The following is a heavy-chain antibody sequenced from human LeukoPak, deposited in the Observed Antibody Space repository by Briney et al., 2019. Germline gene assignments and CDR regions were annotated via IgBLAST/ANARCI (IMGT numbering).Heavy chain of an antibody. Sequence: GGSLRLSCTASGFNFSISYMMWVRQAPGEGLEWVAHIDPDGVDKDYVGSVKDRFIISRDNTKNSLYLQMNSLRAEDTAVYYCARDPGWELPLFLDVWGKGTTVTVSS. D-gene: IGHD1-26*01. CDR3: ARDPGWELPLFLDV. CDR1: GFNFSISY. V-gene: IGHV3-7*01. CDR2: IDPDGVDK. J-gene: IGHJ6*04.